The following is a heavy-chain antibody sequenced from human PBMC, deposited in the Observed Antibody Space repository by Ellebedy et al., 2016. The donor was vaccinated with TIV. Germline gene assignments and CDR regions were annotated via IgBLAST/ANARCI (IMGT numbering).Heavy chain of an antibody. J-gene: IGHJ4*02. V-gene: IGHV1-2*04. CDR2: ISPNSGGT. CDR1: GYTFTDYW. Sequence: AASVKVSCKASGYTFTDYWIHWARQAPGQGLEWMGCISPNSGGTSYAQKFQGWVTMTTDTSISTAYMELNRLTSADMAVYYCAKTSRSGYCSTTSCNGFDFWGQGTLVTVSS. D-gene: IGHD2-2*01. CDR3: AKTSRSGYCSTTSCNGFDF.